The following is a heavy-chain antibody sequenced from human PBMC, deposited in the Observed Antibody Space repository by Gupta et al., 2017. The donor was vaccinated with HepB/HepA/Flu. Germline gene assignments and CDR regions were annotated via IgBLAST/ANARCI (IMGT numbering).Heavy chain of an antibody. V-gene: IGHV3-33*01. CDR1: GFTFNQFG. J-gene: IGHJ4*02. D-gene: IGHD1-1*01. CDR2: IWMDGTKK. CDR3: GRDPGSDNPIDY. Sequence: VQLVESGGGVVQPGRSLRLSCAASGFTFNQFGMHWVRQAPGKGLEWVAVIWMDGTKKVYADSVKGRFTISRDNSKNTLYLQMGRLTAEDTALYYCGRDPGSDNPIDYWGQGTPVTVSS.